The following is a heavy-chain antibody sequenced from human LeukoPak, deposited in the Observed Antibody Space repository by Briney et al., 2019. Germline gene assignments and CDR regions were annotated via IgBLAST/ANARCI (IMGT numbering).Heavy chain of an antibody. CDR3: AREEGSSSWYRSYYYYGMDV. J-gene: IGHJ6*02. CDR1: GFTFSTYA. D-gene: IGHD6-13*01. CDR2: IWYDGSNK. Sequence: GGSLRLSCAASGFTFSTYAVNWVRQAPGKGLEWVAVIWYDGSNKYYADSVKGRFTISRDNSKNTLYLQMNSLRAEDTAVYYCAREEGSSSWYRSYYYYGMDVWGQGTTVTVSS. V-gene: IGHV3-33*07.